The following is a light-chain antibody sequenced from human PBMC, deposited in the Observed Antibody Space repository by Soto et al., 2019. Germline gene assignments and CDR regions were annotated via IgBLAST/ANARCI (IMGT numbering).Light chain of an antibody. CDR3: QQLSSYPIT. J-gene: IGKJ5*01. Sequence: IRLTRSPSSLSASIGDRVNITCRASQGIRNNLAWHQQKPGEAPKLLIYAVSILQSGVPSRFSGGASGTDFTLTISSLQPEDFATYYCQQLSSYPITFGQGTRLEIK. CDR2: AVS. V-gene: IGKV1-9*01. CDR1: QGIRNN.